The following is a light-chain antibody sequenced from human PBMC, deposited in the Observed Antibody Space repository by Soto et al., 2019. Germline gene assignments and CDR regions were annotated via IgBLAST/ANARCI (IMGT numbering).Light chain of an antibody. CDR2: GAS. CDR3: QHYDSLPIT. CDR1: QSVSSSY. J-gene: IGKJ5*01. V-gene: IGKV3-20*01. Sequence: EIVLTQSPGTLSLSPGEMATLSCRASQSVSSSYLAWYQQKPGQPPRLLIYGASSRATGIPDRFSGSGSGTAFTLTISRLEPEDVAVFYCQHYDSLPITLGQGTRLEIK.